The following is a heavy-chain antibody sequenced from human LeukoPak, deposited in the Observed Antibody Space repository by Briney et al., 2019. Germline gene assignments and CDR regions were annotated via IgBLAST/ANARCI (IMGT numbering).Heavy chain of an antibody. V-gene: IGHV1-2*02. D-gene: IGHD3-3*01. CDR1: GYTFTGYY. J-gene: IGHJ3*02. Sequence: ASVKLSCTASGYTFTGYYMHMVRQAPGQGLEWMGWINPNRGGANYAQKFPGRGTMTRDTSISTAYMELSRLRSDDTAAYYCASSLEWLLYHAFDIWGQGTMVTVSS. CDR2: INPNRGGA. CDR3: ASSLEWLLYHAFDI.